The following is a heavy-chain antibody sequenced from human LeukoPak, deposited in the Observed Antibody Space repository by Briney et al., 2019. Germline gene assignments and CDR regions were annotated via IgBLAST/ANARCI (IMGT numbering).Heavy chain of an antibody. CDR3: AIIVVVVAATPGFDP. CDR2: IYYSGST. Sequence: SETLSLTCTVSGGSISSSSYYWGWIRQPPGKGLEWIGSIYYSGSTYYNPSLKSRVTISVDTSKNQFSLKLSSVTAADTAVYYCAIIVVVVAATPGFDPWGQGTLVTVS. V-gene: IGHV4-39*01. CDR1: GGSISSSSYY. D-gene: IGHD2-15*01. J-gene: IGHJ5*02.